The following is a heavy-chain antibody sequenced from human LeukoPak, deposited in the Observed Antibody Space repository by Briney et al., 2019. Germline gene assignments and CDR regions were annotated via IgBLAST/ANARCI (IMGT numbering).Heavy chain of an antibody. D-gene: IGHD6-19*01. Sequence: GGSLRLSCAASGFTFSNYAMSWVRQAPGKGLEWVSAVSGSGGSTYSTDSVKGRFTISRDNSKNTLYLQMNSLRAEDTAIYYCAKDMFASGRYDHWGQGTHVTVSS. CDR3: AKDMFASGRYDH. V-gene: IGHV3-23*01. CDR1: GFTFSNYA. J-gene: IGHJ5*02. CDR2: VSGSGGST.